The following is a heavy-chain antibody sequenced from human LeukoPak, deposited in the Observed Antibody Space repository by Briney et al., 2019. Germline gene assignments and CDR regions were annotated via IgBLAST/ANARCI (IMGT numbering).Heavy chain of an antibody. J-gene: IGHJ4*02. D-gene: IGHD3-3*01. CDR2: IYYSGST. V-gene: IGHV4-59*08. CDR3: ARSGERSGYYTDY. CDR1: GGSLSSYY. Sequence: PSETLSLTCTVSGGSLSSYYWSWLRQPPGKGLEWIGYIYYSGSTNYNPSLKSRVTISVDTSKNQFSLKLSSVTAADTAVYYCARSGERSGYYTDYWGQGTLVTVSS.